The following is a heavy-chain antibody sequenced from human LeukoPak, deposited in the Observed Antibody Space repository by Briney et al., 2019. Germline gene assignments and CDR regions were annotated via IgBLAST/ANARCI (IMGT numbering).Heavy chain of an antibody. V-gene: IGHV1-18*01. CDR3: ARLFQRNELNYYDSSGYSLGY. CDR2: ISTSTGDT. CDR1: GYSFILYG. D-gene: IGHD3-22*01. J-gene: IGHJ4*02. Sequence: ASVKVSCKTSGYSFILYGISWVRQAPGQGPEWMGWISTSTGDTKYTQKFQGRVTLTTDTSTSTAYTELRSLRSEDTAVYYCARLFQRNELNYYDSSGYSLGYWGQGTLVTVSS.